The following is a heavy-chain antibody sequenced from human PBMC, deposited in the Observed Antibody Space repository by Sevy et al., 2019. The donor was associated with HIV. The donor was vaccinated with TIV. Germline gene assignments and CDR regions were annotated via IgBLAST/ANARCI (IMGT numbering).Heavy chain of an antibody. V-gene: IGHV3-11*06. J-gene: IGHJ4*02. CDR2: ISTSSTYT. CDR1: GFTFSDYY. Sequence: GGSLRLSCSASGFTFSDYYMSWIRQAPGKGLEWVSYISTSSTYTNHADSVKGRFTISRDNANNSLYLQMNSLRAEEKAVYFCASVRYKYGSYYFDYWGQGTLVTVSS. CDR3: ASVRYKYGSYYFDY. D-gene: IGHD5-18*01.